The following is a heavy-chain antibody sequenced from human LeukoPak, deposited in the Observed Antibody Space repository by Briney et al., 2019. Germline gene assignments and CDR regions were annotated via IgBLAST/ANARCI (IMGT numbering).Heavy chain of an antibody. Sequence: SVKVSCKASGYTFTSYGISWVRQAPGQGLEWMGRIIPILGIANYAQKFQGRVTITADKSTSTAYMELSSLRSEDTAVYYCAGAPLNYYDSSGYWPFDYWGQGTLVTVSS. CDR3: AGAPLNYYDSSGYWPFDY. CDR2: IIPILGIA. V-gene: IGHV1-69*04. CDR1: GYTFTSYG. J-gene: IGHJ4*02. D-gene: IGHD3-22*01.